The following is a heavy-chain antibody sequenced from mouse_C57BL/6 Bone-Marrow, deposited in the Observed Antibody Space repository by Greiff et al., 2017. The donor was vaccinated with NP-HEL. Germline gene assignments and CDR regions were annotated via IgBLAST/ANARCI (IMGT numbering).Heavy chain of an antibody. CDR2: IWTGGGT. D-gene: IGHD2-2*01. Sequence: VQVVESGPGLVAPSQSLSITCTVSGFSLTSYAISWVRQPPGKGLEWLGVIWTGGGTNYNSALISRLSISKDNSKSKVFLKMNSLQTDDTARYFCARRGYGYGGYYAMDYWGQGTSVTVSS. CDR3: ARRGYGYGGYYAMDY. J-gene: IGHJ4*01. V-gene: IGHV2-9-1*01. CDR1: GFSLTSYA.